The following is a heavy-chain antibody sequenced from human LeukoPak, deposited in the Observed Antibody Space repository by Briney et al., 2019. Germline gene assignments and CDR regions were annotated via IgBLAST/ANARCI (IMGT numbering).Heavy chain of an antibody. D-gene: IGHD6-19*01. J-gene: IGHJ4*02. CDR3: TRLRIAVAGTPRPATYYFDY. V-gene: IGHV3-49*03. CDR1: GFTFGDYA. Sequence: PGGSLRLSCTASGFTFGDYAMSWFRQAPGKGLEWVGFIRSKAYGGTTEYAASVKGRFTISRDDSNSIAYLQMNSLKTEDTAVYYCTRLRIAVAGTPRPATYYFDYWGQGTLVTVSS. CDR2: IRSKAYGGTT.